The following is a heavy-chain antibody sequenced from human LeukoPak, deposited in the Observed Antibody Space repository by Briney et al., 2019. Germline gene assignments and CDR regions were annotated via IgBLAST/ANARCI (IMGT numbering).Heavy chain of an antibody. CDR3: ARDEVVVVFDL. CDR2: INHSGST. Sequence: SETLSLTCAVYGGSFSGCYWSWIRQPPGKGLEWIGEINHSGSTNYNPSLKSRVTISVDTSKDQFSLKLSSVTAADTAVYYCARDEVVVVFDLWGRGTLVTVSS. J-gene: IGHJ2*01. D-gene: IGHD2-15*01. V-gene: IGHV4-34*01. CDR1: GGSFSGCY.